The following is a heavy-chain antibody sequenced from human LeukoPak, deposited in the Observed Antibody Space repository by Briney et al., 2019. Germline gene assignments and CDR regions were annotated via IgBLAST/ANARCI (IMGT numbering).Heavy chain of an antibody. Sequence: GGSLRLSCAASGFTFSSYAMSWVRQAPGKGLEWVSAISGSVGNTYYADSVKGRFTISRDNSKNTLYLQMNSLGAEDTAVYYCAKGADIVVVPGGMDVWGKGTTVTASS. D-gene: IGHD2-2*01. CDR2: ISGSVGNT. CDR3: AKGADIVVVPGGMDV. CDR1: GFTFSSYA. J-gene: IGHJ6*04. V-gene: IGHV3-23*01.